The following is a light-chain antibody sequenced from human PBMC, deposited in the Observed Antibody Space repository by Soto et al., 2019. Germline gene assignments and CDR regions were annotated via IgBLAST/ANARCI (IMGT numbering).Light chain of an antibody. J-gene: IGKJ1*01. CDR3: MQATHFPRT. CDR1: QSLAHSNGHSY. V-gene: IGKV2-24*01. Sequence: DAVLTQTPLSSPVTPGQPASISCRSSQSLAHSNGHSYLSWLHQRPGQPPRLLIYEISNRLSGVPDRFSGSVTGTDFTLRISRVEAEDVGIYFCMQATHFPRTFGQGTKVEI. CDR2: EIS.